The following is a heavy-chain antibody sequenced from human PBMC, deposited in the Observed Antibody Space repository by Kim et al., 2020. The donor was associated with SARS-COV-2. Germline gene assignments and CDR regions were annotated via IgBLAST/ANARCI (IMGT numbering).Heavy chain of an antibody. V-gene: IGHV1-18*01. CDR3: ARDLGLGYCSSTSCLGLYGMDV. CDR1: GYTFTSYG. CDR2: ISAYNGNT. J-gene: IGHJ6*02. D-gene: IGHD2-2*03. Sequence: ASVKVSCKASGYTFTSYGISWVRQAPGQGLEWMGWISAYNGNTNYAQKLQGRVTMTTDTSTSTAYMELRSLRSDDTAVYYCARDLGLGYCSSTSCLGLYGMDVWGQGTTVTVSS.